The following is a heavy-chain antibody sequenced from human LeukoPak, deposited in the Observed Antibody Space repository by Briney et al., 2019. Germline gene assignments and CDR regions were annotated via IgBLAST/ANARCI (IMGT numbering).Heavy chain of an antibody. D-gene: IGHD3-16*01. J-gene: IGHJ6*02. CDR3: ARGGADYDPWDYYGMDV. CDR1: GGSISSYY. Sequence: SETLSLTCTVSGGSISSYYWGWLRQPAGKGLEWIGRIYTSGSTNYNPSLKSRVTMSVDTSKNQFSLKLSSVTAADTAVYYCARGGADYDPWDYYGMDVWGQGTTVTVSS. CDR2: IYTSGST. V-gene: IGHV4-4*07.